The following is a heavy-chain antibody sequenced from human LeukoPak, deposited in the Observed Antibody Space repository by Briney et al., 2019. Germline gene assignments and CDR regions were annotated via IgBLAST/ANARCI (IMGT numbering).Heavy chain of an antibody. Sequence: GGSLRLSCAASGFTLSTYWMSWVRQAPGKGLEWVANIKQDGSDKFYVDSVKGRFTISRDNAKNSLYLQMNSLRAEDTAVYYCARDTSAAYCSGGSCRGWYFYYYYYMDVWGKGTTVTVSS. J-gene: IGHJ6*03. CDR1: GFTLSTYW. CDR3: ARDTSAAYCSGGSCRGWYFYYYYYMDV. CDR2: IKQDGSDK. V-gene: IGHV3-7*01. D-gene: IGHD2-15*01.